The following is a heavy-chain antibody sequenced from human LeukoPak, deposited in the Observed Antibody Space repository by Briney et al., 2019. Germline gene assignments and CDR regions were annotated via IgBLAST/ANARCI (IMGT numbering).Heavy chain of an antibody. J-gene: IGHJ6*03. D-gene: IGHD3-3*01. Sequence: SETLSLTCSISGGAISGFYWGWIRQPPGKGLDWIGFISYIGNTNYNPSLRSRVTISLDTSKNQVSLNLNSVTAADTAVYYCARVEWSGFHCGNYYMDVWGNGTSVTVSS. CDR3: ARVEWSGFHCGNYYMDV. CDR1: GGAISGFY. V-gene: IGHV4-59*13. CDR2: ISYIGNT.